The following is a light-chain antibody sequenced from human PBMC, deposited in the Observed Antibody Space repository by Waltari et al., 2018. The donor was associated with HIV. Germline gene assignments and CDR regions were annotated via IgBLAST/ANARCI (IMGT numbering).Light chain of an antibody. J-gene: IGKJ1*01. Sequence: DIQMTQSPPTLSASVGDRVTITCRASQSVGSSLAWYQQKPGKAPILLIFKASTLQSGVPPRFSCSGSWTEFTLTISGLQPDDFATYYFHQYNTFSRTFGQGTQV. V-gene: IGKV1-5*03. CDR2: KAS. CDR1: QSVGSS. CDR3: HQYNTFSRT.